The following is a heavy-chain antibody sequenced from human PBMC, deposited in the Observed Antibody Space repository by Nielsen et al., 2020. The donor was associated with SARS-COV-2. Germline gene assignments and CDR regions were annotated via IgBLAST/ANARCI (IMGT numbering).Heavy chain of an antibody. CDR1: GFTFDDYG. CDR2: IHWNGGST. V-gene: IGHV3-20*01. J-gene: IGHJ6*02. D-gene: IGHD3-22*01. CDR3: AVIPDSSFYYGMDV. Sequence: GGSLRLSCAASGFTFDDYGMSWVRQAPGKGLEWVSGIHWNGGSTGYADSVKGRFTISRDNAKNSLYLQMKSLRAEDPALYHCAVIPDSSFYYGMDVWGQGTTVTVSS.